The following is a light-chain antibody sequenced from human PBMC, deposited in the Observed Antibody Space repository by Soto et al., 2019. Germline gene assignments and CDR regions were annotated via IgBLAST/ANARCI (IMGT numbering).Light chain of an antibody. V-gene: IGKV1-6*01. CDR2: DAS. CDR1: QDIKNY. CDR3: LQDYNYPRT. J-gene: IGKJ4*02. Sequence: AIQLTQSPSSLSASVGDRVTIICRASQDIKNYLGWYQQKPGKAPSLLIYDASNLQTGVPSRFSGSGSGTDFTLTISSLQPEDFATYYCLQDYNYPRTFGGGTRVEIK.